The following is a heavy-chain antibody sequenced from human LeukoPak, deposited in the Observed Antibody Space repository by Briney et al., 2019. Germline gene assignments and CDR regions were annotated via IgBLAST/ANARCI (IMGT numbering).Heavy chain of an antibody. CDR2: INGDGRIT. D-gene: IGHD5-18*01. Sequence: GGSLRLSCAASGFTLSSYWMHWVRQVPGKGLVWVSRINGDGRITTYADSVKGRFTISRDTAKNTLYLQMSSLRAEDTAVYYCARVHVGTDMVDLDYWGQGTLVTVSS. CDR1: GFTLSSYW. J-gene: IGHJ4*02. V-gene: IGHV3-74*01. CDR3: ARVHVGTDMVDLDY.